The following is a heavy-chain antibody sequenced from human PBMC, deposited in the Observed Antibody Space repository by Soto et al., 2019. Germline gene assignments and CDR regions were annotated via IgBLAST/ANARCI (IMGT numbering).Heavy chain of an antibody. CDR2: VYYSGST. D-gene: IGHD6-19*01. Sequence: SETLSLTCTVSGGSISSYYWSWIRQPPGKGLEWIGYVYYSGSTNYNPSLKSRVTISVDTSKNQFSLKLNSVTAADTAVYYCAREDNSGWTRWFDPWGQGYLVT. J-gene: IGHJ5*02. V-gene: IGHV4-59*01. CDR3: AREDNSGWTRWFDP. CDR1: GGSISSYY.